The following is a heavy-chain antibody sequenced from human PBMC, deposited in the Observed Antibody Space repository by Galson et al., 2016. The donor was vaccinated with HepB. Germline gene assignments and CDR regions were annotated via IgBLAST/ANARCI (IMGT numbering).Heavy chain of an antibody. CDR3: FKSPIFLSPNYHFYAMDF. CDR1: GFIFSSNA. V-gene: IGHV3-30*03. Sequence: SLRLSCAGSGFIFSSNAMHWVRQAPGKGLEWVSFISYDGSKISYGDSVKGRFTISRDNSKNTMYLQMNSLRVEDTARYFCFKSPIFLSPNYHFYAMDFWGQGTAVTVSS. J-gene: IGHJ6*02. CDR2: ISYDGSKI. D-gene: IGHD4/OR15-4a*01.